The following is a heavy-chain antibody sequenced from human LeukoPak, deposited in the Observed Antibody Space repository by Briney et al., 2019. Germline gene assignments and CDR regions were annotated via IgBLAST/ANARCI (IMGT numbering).Heavy chain of an antibody. V-gene: IGHV4-59*01. CDR3: ARAKGAYSGYDSYYYYDMDV. CDR2: ISYSGST. J-gene: IGHJ6*02. CDR1: GDSISSYY. Sequence: SSETLSLTCTVSGDSISSYYWSWIRQPPGKGLEWIACISYSGSTKYNPSLKSRVTISVDTSKNQLSLKLSSVTAADTAVYYCARAKGAYSGYDSYYYYDMDVWGQGTTVTVSS. D-gene: IGHD5-12*01.